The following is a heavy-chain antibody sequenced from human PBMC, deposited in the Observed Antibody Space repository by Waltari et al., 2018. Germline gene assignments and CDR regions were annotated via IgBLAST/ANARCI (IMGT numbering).Heavy chain of an antibody. CDR2: IYTSGST. J-gene: IGHJ4*02. CDR3: ARSPRGLRFLEWVDY. Sequence: QVQLQESGPGLVKPSQTLSLTCTVSGGSISSGSYYWSWIRQPAGKGLEWIGRIYTSGSTNYNPALKSRVTISVDTSKNQFSLKLSSVTAADTAVYYCARSPRGLRFLEWVDYWGQGTLVTVSS. D-gene: IGHD3-3*01. V-gene: IGHV4-61*02. CDR1: GGSISSGSYY.